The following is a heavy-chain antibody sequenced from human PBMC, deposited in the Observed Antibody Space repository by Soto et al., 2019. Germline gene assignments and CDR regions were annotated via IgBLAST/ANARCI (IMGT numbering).Heavy chain of an antibody. D-gene: IGHD6-19*01. CDR3: ARSSGSSGWYWGDRRGYYFDY. V-gene: IGHV4-34*01. J-gene: IGHJ4*02. Sequence: SETLSLTCAVYGGSFSGYYWSWIRQPPGKGLEWIGEINHSGSTNYNPSLKSRVTISVDTSKNQFSLKLSSVTAADTAVYYCARSSGSSGWYWGDRRGYYFDYWGQGTLVTVSS. CDR1: GGSFSGYY. CDR2: INHSGST.